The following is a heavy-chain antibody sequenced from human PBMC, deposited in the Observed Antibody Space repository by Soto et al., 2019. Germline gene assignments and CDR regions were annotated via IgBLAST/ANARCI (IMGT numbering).Heavy chain of an antibody. Sequence: QVQLQESGPGLVKPSETLSLTCTVSGGSISSYYWSWIRQPPGKGLEWIGYIYYSGSTNYNPSLKSGVTISVDTFKNQFTLKLSSVTAADTAVYYCARRYGGTTDYWGQGTLGTVSS. J-gene: IGHJ4*02. CDR3: ARRYGGTTDY. CDR1: GGSISSYY. D-gene: IGHD4-17*01. V-gene: IGHV4-59*08. CDR2: IYYSGST.